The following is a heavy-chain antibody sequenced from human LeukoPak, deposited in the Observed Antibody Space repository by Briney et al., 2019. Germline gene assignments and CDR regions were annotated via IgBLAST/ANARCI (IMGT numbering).Heavy chain of an antibody. Sequence: PVKVSCKASGGTFSSYAISWVRQAPGQGLEWMGWIIPIFGTANYAQKFQGRVTITTDESTSTAYMELSSLRSEDTAVYYCARDIGFGSGSFDYWGQGTLVTVSS. D-gene: IGHD3-22*01. V-gene: IGHV1-69*05. CDR2: IIPIFGTA. CDR3: ARDIGFGSGSFDY. J-gene: IGHJ4*02. CDR1: GGTFSSYA.